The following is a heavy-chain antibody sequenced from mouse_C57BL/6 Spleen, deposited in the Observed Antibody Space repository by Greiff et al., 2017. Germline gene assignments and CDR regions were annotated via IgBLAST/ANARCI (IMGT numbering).Heavy chain of an antibody. V-gene: IGHV3-6*01. D-gene: IGHD1-1*02. CDR2: ISYDGSN. J-gene: IGHJ3*01. CDR3: ARARGGPSFAY. Sequence: VQLKESGPGLVKPSQSLSLTCSVTGYSITSGYYWNWIRQFPGNKLECMGYISYDGSNNYNPSLKNQISITRDTSKNQFFLKLNTVTTEDTATYYCARARGGPSFAYWGQGTLVTVSA. CDR1: GYSITSGYY.